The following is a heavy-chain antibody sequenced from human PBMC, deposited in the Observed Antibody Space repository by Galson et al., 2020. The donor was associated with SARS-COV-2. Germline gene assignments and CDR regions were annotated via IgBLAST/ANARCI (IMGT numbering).Heavy chain of an antibody. CDR1: GYTFTGYY. CDR3: ARDLRLIVAGLYGMDV. V-gene: IGHV1-2*02. D-gene: IGHD5-12*01. CDR2: INPNSGGT. Sequence: ASVKVSCKASGYTFTGYYMHWVRQAPGQGLEWMGWINPNSGGTNYAQKFQGRVTMTRDTSISTAYMGLSRLRSDDTAVYYCARDLRLIVAGLYGMDVWGQGTTVTVSS. J-gene: IGHJ6*02.